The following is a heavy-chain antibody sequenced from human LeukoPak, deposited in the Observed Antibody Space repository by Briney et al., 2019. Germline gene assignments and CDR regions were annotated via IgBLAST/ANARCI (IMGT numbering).Heavy chain of an antibody. Sequence: SETLSLTCTVSGGSISSGSYYWSWIRQPAGKGLEWIGRIYVSESTNYNPSLKSRVTMSVDTSKNQFSLKMSSVTAADTAVYYCTRGQDGYDDYWGQGTLVTVSS. D-gene: IGHD5-24*01. V-gene: IGHV4-61*02. J-gene: IGHJ4*02. CDR2: IYVSEST. CDR3: TRGQDGYDDY. CDR1: GGSISSGSYY.